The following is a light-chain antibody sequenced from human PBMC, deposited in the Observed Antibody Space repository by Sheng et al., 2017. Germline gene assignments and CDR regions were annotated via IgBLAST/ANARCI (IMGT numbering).Light chain of an antibody. CDR1: SSDVGGYTY. CDR2: DVT. Sequence: QSALTQPASVSGSPGQSITISCTGTSSDVGGYTYVSWYQQYPGEAPKLMIYDVTNRPSGVSNRFSGSKSGSTASLTISGLQAEDETDYYCSSYTGSSTLLFGGGTKLTVL. CDR3: SSYTGSSTLL. J-gene: IGLJ3*02. V-gene: IGLV2-14*01.